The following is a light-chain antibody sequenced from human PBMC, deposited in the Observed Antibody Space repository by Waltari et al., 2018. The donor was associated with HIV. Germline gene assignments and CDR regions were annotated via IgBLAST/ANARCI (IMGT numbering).Light chain of an antibody. J-gene: IGKJ4*01. V-gene: IGKV3-20*01. Sequence: IVLTQSPGTLSLSPGARATLSCRASQSVSSSYLARYQQTPVQASRLRIYGASSSATGSRDRFSGSGSGTDCTLTISRLEPEDFAVYYCQQYGSSPPRTFGGGTKVEIK. CDR1: QSVSSSY. CDR3: QQYGSSPPRT. CDR2: GAS.